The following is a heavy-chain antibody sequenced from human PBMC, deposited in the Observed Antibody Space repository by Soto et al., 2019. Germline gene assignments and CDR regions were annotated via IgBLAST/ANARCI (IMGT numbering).Heavy chain of an antibody. CDR3: ARDTGGPVEMATIAADLRAFDI. V-gene: IGHV1-69*06. CDR1: GGTFSSYA. J-gene: IGHJ3*02. CDR2: VIPIFGTA. Sequence: GASVKVSCKASGGTFSSYAISWVRQAPGQGLEWMGGVIPIFGTANYAQKFQGRVTITADKSTSTAYMELSSLRSEDTAVYYCARDTGGPVEMATIAADLRAFDIWGQGTMVTVSS. D-gene: IGHD5-12*01.